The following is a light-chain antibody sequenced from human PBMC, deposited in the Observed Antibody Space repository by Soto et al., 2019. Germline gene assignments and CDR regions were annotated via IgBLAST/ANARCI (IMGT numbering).Light chain of an antibody. Sequence: ETAMTQSPATLSMSPGERVTLSCRASQSVSTNVAWYQQKPGQAPRLLIYGASTRATGFPPRFSGSGYATEFTLTISSLQTEDFAVYYCQQYNYRPPYTFGQGTKLEMK. J-gene: IGKJ2*01. V-gene: IGKV3-15*01. CDR1: QSVSTN. CDR2: GAS. CDR3: QQYNYRPPYT.